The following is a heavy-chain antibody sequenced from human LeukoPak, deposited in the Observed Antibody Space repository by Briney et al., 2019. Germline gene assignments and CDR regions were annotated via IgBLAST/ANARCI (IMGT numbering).Heavy chain of an antibody. CDR3: AKSKVIVVVPAAIDDY. CDR1: GFTFSSYG. V-gene: IGHV3-30*02. J-gene: IGHJ4*02. D-gene: IGHD2-2*01. Sequence: GGSLRLSCAASGFTFSSYGMHWVRQAPGRGLEWVAFIRYDGSNKYYADSVKGRFTISRDNSKNTLYLQMNSLRAEDTAVYYCAKSKVIVVVPAAIDDYWGQGTLVTVSS. CDR2: IRYDGSNK.